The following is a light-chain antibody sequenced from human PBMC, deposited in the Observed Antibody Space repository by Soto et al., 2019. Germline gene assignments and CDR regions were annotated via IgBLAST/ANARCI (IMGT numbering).Light chain of an antibody. CDR2: GAS. J-gene: IGKJ2*01. CDR1: QRVNSSY. CDR3: QQYVNSPVT. Sequence: EIVLTQSPDTLYLSPGEGAALSCRASQRVNSSYLAWYQQKPGQAPRLLISGASDRATGVPARVSGSGYGTDFTLTISRLEPEDFAVSYCQQYVNSPVTFGQGTKLQIK. V-gene: IGKV3-20*01.